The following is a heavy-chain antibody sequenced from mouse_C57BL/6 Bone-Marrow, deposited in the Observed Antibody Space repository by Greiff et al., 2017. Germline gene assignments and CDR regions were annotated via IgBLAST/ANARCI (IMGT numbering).Heavy chain of an antibody. J-gene: IGHJ4*01. CDR2: IRNKANGYTT. V-gene: IGHV7-3*01. CDR3: ARYIYYGNYEAMDY. D-gene: IGHD2-1*01. CDR1: GFTFTDYY. Sequence: EVKLVESGGGLVQPGGSLSLSCAASGFTFTDYYMSWVRQPPGTALEWLGFIRNKANGYTTEYSASVKGRFTISRDNSQSILYLQMNALRAEDSATYYCARYIYYGNYEAMDYWGQGTSVTVSS.